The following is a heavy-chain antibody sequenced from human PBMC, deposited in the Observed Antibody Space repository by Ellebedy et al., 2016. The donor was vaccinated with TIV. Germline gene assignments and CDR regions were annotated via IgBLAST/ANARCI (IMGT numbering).Heavy chain of an antibody. Sequence: PGGSLRLSCAASGFTFSNYWMHWVRQGPGKGLVWVSRSSSDGRSTSYADSVKGRFSISRDNAQNSLYLQMNSLRAEDTAMYYCARDGGSEGALGYWGQGTLVTVSS. CDR1: GFTFSNYW. V-gene: IGHV3-74*01. J-gene: IGHJ4*02. D-gene: IGHD2-15*01. CDR2: SSSDGRST. CDR3: ARDGGSEGALGY.